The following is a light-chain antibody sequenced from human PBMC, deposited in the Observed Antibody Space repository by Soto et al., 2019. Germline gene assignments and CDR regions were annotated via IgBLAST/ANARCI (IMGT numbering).Light chain of an antibody. J-gene: IGLJ3*02. CDR2: DNN. CDR3: GTWDSSLSTGWV. CDR1: SSNIGSNY. V-gene: IGLV1-51*01. Sequence: QSVLMQPPSVSAAPGQRVTISCSGSSSNIGSNYVSWYQQLPGTVPKLLIYDNNKRPSGIPDRFSGSKSGTSATLGITGLQTGDEADYYCGTWDSSLSTGWVFGGGTKLTVL.